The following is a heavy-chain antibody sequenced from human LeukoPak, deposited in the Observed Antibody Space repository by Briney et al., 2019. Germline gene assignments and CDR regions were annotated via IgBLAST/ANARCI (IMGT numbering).Heavy chain of an antibody. D-gene: IGHD3-10*01. V-gene: IGHV3-30*02. CDR3: AKERSGSLGSGFDP. Sequence: GGSLRLSCTVSGFTVSSNSMSWVRQAPGKGLEWVAFIRYDGSNKYYADSVKGRFTISRDNSKNTLYLQMNSLRAEDTAVYYCAKERSGSLGSGFDPWGQGTLVTVSS. CDR2: IRYDGSNK. CDR1: GFTVSSNS. J-gene: IGHJ5*02.